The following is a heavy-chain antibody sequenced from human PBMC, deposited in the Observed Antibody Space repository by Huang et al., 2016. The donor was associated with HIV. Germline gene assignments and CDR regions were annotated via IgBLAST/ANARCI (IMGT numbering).Heavy chain of an antibody. CDR2: ISHEGKYI. Sequence: QVHLVESGGGVVQPGRSLRLSCAASGFTFSNFGFHWVRQAPGKGLEWVALISHEGKYIHYADSVKGRFTISRDNSRSTLSLQMDSLRPDDTAEYYCASGYCATASCPCNFWGQGTLVTVSS. D-gene: IGHD2-8*01. CDR1: GFTFSNFG. V-gene: IGHV3-30*03. CDR3: ASGYCATASCPCNF. J-gene: IGHJ4*02.